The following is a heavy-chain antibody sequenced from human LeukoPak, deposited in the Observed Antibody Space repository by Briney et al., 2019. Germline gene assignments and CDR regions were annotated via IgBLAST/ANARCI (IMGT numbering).Heavy chain of an antibody. D-gene: IGHD3-22*01. V-gene: IGHV3-53*05. CDR2: IYSGGSA. J-gene: IGHJ4*02. CDR1: GFTVSSNY. CDR3: AQDSSGYYYYFDY. Sequence: PGGSLRLSCAASGFTVSSNYMSWVRQAPGKGLEWVSVIYSGGSAYYADSVKGRFTVSRDNSKNTLYLQMNSLRAEDTAVYYCAQDSSGYYYYFDYWGQGTLVTVSS.